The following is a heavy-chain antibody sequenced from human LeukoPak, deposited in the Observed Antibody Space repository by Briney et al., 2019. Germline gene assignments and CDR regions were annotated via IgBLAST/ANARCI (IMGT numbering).Heavy chain of an antibody. D-gene: IGHD6-19*01. CDR1: GFTLSRYW. CDR3: AKGIYSSGWSYFDY. V-gene: IGHV3-74*01. Sequence: PGGSLRLSCAASGFTLSRYWMHWVRRAPGKGLVWVSRINSDGSTTTYADSVEGRFTISRDNAKNTLYLQMNSLRAEDTAVYYCAKGIYSSGWSYFDYWGHGTLVTVSS. J-gene: IGHJ4*01. CDR2: INSDGSTT.